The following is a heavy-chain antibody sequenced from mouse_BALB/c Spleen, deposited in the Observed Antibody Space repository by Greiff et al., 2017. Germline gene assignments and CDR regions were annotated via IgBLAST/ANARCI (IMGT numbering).Heavy chain of an antibody. V-gene: IGHV5-9-4*01. J-gene: IGHJ4*01. D-gene: IGHD4-1*01. Sequence: EVKLVESGGGLVKPGGSLKLSCAASGFTFSSYAMSWVRQSPEKRLEWVAEISSGGSYTYYPDTVTGRFTISRDNAKNTLYLEMSSLRSEDTAMYYCARDRTGTRAMDYWGQGTSVTVSS. CDR2: ISSGGSYT. CDR3: ARDRTGTRAMDY. CDR1: GFTFSSYA.